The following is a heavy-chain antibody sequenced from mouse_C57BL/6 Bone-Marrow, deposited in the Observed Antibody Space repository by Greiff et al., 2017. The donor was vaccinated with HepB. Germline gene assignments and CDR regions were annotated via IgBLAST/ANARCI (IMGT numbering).Heavy chain of an antibody. Sequence: VMLVESGAELARPGASVKLSCKASGYTFTSYGLSWVKQRTGQGLEWIGEIYPRSGNTYYNEKFKGKATLTADKSSSTAYMELRSLTSEDSAVYFCARRVSSYYAMDYWGQGTSVTVSS. CDR1: GYTFTSYG. V-gene: IGHV1-81*01. D-gene: IGHD1-1*01. J-gene: IGHJ4*01. CDR3: ARRVSSYYAMDY. CDR2: IYPRSGNT.